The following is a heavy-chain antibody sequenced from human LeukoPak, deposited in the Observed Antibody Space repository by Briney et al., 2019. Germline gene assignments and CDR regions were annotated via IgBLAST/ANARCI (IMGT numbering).Heavy chain of an antibody. J-gene: IGHJ6*02. V-gene: IGHV3-11*01. CDR2: ISQTHNGGTI. CDR1: GFSFRDFC. Sequence: GGSLRLSCEVSGFSFRDFCMNWVRQAPGKGLEWISYISQTHNGGTIGYADSVKGRFTISRDDAKNSLYLHMKDLRDDDTAIYYCTRDWVDAGLDVWGHGTTVTVSS. CDR3: TRDWVDAGLDV. D-gene: IGHD3-16*01.